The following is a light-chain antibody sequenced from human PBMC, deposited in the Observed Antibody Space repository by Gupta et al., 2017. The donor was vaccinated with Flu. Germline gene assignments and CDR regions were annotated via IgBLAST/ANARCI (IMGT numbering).Light chain of an antibody. Sequence: QSVRTKQPSASGTPGQSGTISCSGSSSNIGSNYVYWYQQLPGTAPKLLIYRNNPRPSGVPDRFSGSKSGTSASLAISGLRSEDEADYYCAAWDDSLSGWVFGGGIKLTVL. CDR3: AAWDDSLSGWV. CDR1: SSNIGSNY. V-gene: IGLV1-47*01. CDR2: RNN. J-gene: IGLJ3*02.